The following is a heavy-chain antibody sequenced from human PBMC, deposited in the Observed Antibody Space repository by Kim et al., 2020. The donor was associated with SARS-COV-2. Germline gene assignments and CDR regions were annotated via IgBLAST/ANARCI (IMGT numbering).Heavy chain of an antibody. V-gene: IGHV4-59*01. Sequence: SETLSLTCTVSGGSISSYYWSWIRQPPGKGLEWIGYIYYSGSTNYNPSLKSRVTISVDTSKNQFSLKLSSVTAADTAVYYCARGSPPFWYFDLWGRGTL. CDR1: GGSISSYY. J-gene: IGHJ2*01. CDR2: IYYSGST. CDR3: ARGSPPFWYFDL.